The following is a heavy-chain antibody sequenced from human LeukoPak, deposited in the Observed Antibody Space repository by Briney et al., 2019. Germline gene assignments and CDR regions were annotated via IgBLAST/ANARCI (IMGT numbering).Heavy chain of an antibody. CDR2: ISGSGGST. CDR1: GFTFSSYA. D-gene: IGHD3-22*01. CDR3: AKESGILGYYDSSGYYENDY. J-gene: IGHJ4*02. V-gene: IGHV3-23*01. Sequence: GRSLRLSCAASGFTFSSYAMSWVRQAPGKGLEWVSAISGSGGSTYYADSVKGRFTISRDNSKNTLYLQMNSLRAEDTAVYYCAKESGILGYYDSSGYYENDYWGQGTLVTVSS.